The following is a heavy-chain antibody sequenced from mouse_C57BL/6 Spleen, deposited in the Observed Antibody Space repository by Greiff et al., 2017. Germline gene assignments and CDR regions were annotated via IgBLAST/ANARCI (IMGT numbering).Heavy chain of an antibody. CDR3: TREGSSLDY. CDR2: IYPGDGDT. J-gene: IGHJ2*01. CDR1: GYAFSSYW. Sequence: VKLQESGAELVKPGASVKISCKASGYAFSSYWMNWVKQRPEKGLEWIGQIYPGDGDTNYNGKFKGKATLTADKSSSTAYMQLSSLTSEDSAVYFCTREGSSLDYWGQGTTLTVSS. V-gene: IGHV1-80*01. D-gene: IGHD1-1*01.